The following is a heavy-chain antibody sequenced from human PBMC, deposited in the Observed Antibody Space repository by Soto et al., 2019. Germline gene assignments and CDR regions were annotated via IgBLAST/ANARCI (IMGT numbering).Heavy chain of an antibody. CDR2: IDPSDSQT. CDR1: GYRFARYW. D-gene: IGHD3-22*01. J-gene: IGHJ4*02. Sequence: GESLSTSGKGSGYRFARYWITWVLQKPGKGVEWMGRIDPSDSQTYYSPSFPGHVTIPVTKSITTVFLQWSSLRASDTAMYYCARQIYDSDTGPNFQYYFDSWGQGTTVTVSS. CDR3: ARQIYDSDTGPNFQYYFDS. V-gene: IGHV5-10-1*01.